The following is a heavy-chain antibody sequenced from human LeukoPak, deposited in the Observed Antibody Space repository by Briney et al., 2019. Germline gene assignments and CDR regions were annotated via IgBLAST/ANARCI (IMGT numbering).Heavy chain of an antibody. Sequence: GGSLRLSCAASGFTFSDYYMSWTRQAPGKGLEWVSYISSSGSTIYYADSVKGRFTISKDNAKNSLYLQMNSLRAKDTAVYYCARGLGFGEFLHWGQGTLVTVSS. CDR2: ISSSGSTI. CDR3: ARGLGFGEFLH. J-gene: IGHJ4*02. CDR1: GFTFSDYY. D-gene: IGHD3-10*01. V-gene: IGHV3-11*04.